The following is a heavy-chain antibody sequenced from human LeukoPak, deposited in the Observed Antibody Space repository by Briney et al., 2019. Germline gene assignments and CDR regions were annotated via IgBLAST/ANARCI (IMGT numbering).Heavy chain of an antibody. V-gene: IGHV3-11*01. Sequence: GGSLRLSCAASGFTLSDYYMSRLRQAPGKGLEWLSYMSSSGSIIWYADSVKGRFTISRDNAKNSLYLQMNSLRAEDTAVYYCANGYSYVRTYWGQGTLVTVSS. CDR3: ANGYSYVRTY. D-gene: IGHD5-18*01. CDR2: MSSSGSII. CDR1: GFTLSDYY. J-gene: IGHJ4*02.